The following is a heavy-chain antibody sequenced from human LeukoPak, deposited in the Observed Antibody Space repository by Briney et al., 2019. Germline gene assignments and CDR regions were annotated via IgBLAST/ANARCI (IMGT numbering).Heavy chain of an antibody. D-gene: IGHD6-13*01. V-gene: IGHV3-11*01. CDR2: ISSSGSTI. CDR1: GFTFSDYY. J-gene: IGHJ6*03. Sequence: GGSLRLSCAASGFTFSDYYMSWIRQAPGKGLKWVSYISSSGSTIYYADSVKGRFTISRDNAKNSLYLQMNSLRAEDTAVYYCAREHGYSSSWSLLTYYYYMDVWGKGTTVTVSS. CDR3: AREHGYSSSWSLLTYYYYMDV.